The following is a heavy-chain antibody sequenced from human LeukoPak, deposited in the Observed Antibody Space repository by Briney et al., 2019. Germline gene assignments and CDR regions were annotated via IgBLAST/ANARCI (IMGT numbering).Heavy chain of an antibody. CDR3: ARGDTLSDLNAFDL. J-gene: IGHJ3*01. Sequence: GGSLRLSCAASGFTFSDFWVEWFRQAQGKGLEWVANINKDGSDKYYMDSVTGRFSISRDNAKNSLSLQMNSLRVDDTAVYYCARGDTLSDLNAFDLWGQGTMVTVSS. CDR1: GFTFSDFW. V-gene: IGHV3-7*01. CDR2: INKDGSDK.